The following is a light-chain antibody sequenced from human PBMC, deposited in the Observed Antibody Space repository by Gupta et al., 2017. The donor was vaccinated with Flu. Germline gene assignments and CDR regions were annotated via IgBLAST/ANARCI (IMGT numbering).Light chain of an antibody. V-gene: IGLV2-14*01. CDR3: SSYTSSSTRV. CDR1: SSDVGGYNY. Sequence: QSALTPPASVSGSPGQSITISCTGTSSDVGGYNYVSWYQQHPGKAPKLMIYEVSNRPSGVSNLFSGSKSGNTASLTISGLQAEDEADYYCSSYTSSSTRVFGGGTKLTVL. J-gene: IGLJ2*01. CDR2: EVS.